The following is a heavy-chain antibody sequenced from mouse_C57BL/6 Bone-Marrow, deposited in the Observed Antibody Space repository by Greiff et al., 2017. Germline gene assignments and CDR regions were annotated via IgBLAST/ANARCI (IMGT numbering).Heavy chain of an antibody. Sequence: QVQLQQSGAELARPGASVKLSCKASGYNFTSSGISWVKQRTGQGLEWIGEIYPRSGNTYYNAKFKGKATLTADKSSSTAYMELRSLTSEDSAVYFCAIYGNCDYAIDYWGQGTSVTVSS. J-gene: IGHJ4*01. V-gene: IGHV1-81*01. CDR3: AIYGNCDYAIDY. CDR2: IYPRSGNT. CDR1: GYNFTSSG. D-gene: IGHD2-1*01.